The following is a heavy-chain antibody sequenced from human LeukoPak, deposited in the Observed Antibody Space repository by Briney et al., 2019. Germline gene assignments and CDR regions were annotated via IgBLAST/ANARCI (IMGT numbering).Heavy chain of an antibody. CDR1: GGSISSGSYY. Sequence: SQTLSLTCTVSGGSISSGSYYWSWIRQPAGKGLEWIGRIYTSGSTNYNPSLKSQVTISVDTSKNQFSLKLSSVTAADTAVYYCAREGFRPTNWFDPWGQGTLVTVSS. CDR2: IYTSGST. V-gene: IGHV4-61*02. CDR3: AREGFRPTNWFDP. D-gene: IGHD3-10*01. J-gene: IGHJ5*02.